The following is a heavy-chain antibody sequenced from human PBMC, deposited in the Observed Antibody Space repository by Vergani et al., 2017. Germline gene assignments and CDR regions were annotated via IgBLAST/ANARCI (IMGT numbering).Heavy chain of an antibody. CDR2: IQHSGDT. CDR3: ARNRGSGCFFPSSYFYGLDV. V-gene: IGHV4-38-2*01. D-gene: IGHD3-10*01. Sequence: QVQLQESGPGLVKPSETLTLTCDVSDSSIMTNPYWGWFRQSPGKGLEWIGCIQHSGDTNYNSSLKSRVSISIVSSSKFSLSLTSVTAADTAIYYCARNRGSGCFFPSSYFYGLDVWGHGTPVTVSS. J-gene: IGHJ6*02. CDR1: DSSIMTNPY.